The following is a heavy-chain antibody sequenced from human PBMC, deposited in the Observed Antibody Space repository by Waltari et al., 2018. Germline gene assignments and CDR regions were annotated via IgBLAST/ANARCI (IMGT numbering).Heavy chain of an antibody. CDR3: ARVTANNWFDP. V-gene: IGHV3-7*01. J-gene: IGHJ5*02. CDR1: GFTFSSYA. Sequence: EVQLLESGGGLVQPGGSLRLSCAASGFTFSSYAMSWVRQAPGKGLEWVANIKQDGSGKYYVDSVKGRFTISRDNAKNSLYLQMNSLRAEDTAVYYCARVTANNWFDPWGQGTLVTVSS. CDR2: IKQDGSGK.